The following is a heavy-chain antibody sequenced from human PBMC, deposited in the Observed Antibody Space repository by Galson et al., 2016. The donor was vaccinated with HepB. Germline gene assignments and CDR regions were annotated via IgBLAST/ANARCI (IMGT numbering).Heavy chain of an antibody. V-gene: IGHV4-39*01. D-gene: IGHD2-15*01. Sequence: SETLSLTCTVSGGSVTSDVYYGGWIRQPPGKGLEWIGNIYYSGTTYYNPSLKSRVIISVTTSKNQFSLNLSSVTAADTAVYYCARPVVLRDSWFDLWGQGTLVTVSS. J-gene: IGHJ5*02. CDR2: IYYSGTT. CDR1: GGSVTSDVYY. CDR3: ARPVVLRDSWFDL.